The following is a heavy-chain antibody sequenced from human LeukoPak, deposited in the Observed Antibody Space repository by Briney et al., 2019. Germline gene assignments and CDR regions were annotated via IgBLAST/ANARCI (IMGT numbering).Heavy chain of an antibody. Sequence: GGSLRLSCAASGFTFSNYGLSWVRQAPGKGLEWVSSLSKSSEYVKCVDSVEGRFSMSREDARTSVYLQMHNLRAEDTAVYYCARNPVAGMSWYFDLWGRGTQVTVSS. V-gene: IGHV3-21*01. CDR3: ARNPVAGMSWYFDL. J-gene: IGHJ2*01. D-gene: IGHD6-19*01. CDR1: GFTFSNYG. CDR2: LSKSSEYV.